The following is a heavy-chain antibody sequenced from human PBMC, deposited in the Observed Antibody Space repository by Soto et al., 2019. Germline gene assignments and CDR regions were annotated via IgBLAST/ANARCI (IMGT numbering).Heavy chain of an antibody. CDR2: ISSSSTYI. J-gene: IGHJ4*02. CDR1: GFTFSSYN. D-gene: IGHD2-2*03. Sequence: EVQLVESGGALVKPGGSLSLSCAASGFTFSSYNMNWVRQAPGKVLEWFSSISSSSTYIYYEHSVKGRFTISRDNDRNSLYREMNRLTAEDTAVYYGAGGWRRDPWMHGGQGTLVTVTS. V-gene: IGHV3-21*01. CDR3: AGGWRRDPWMH.